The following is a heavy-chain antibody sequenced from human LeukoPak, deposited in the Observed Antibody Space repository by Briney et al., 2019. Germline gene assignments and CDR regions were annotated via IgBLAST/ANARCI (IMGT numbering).Heavy chain of an antibody. V-gene: IGHV3-64*01. Sequence: GGSLRLSCVASGFSFSAYIMHWVRQAPGKGLEYVSAIRSDVSSTFYPNPVKGRFTISRDNSKSTLYLQMGSLRAEDTAVYYCTRRYGGHSGWAGYHDSWGQGTLVTVSS. CDR3: TRRYGGHSGWAGYHDS. CDR1: GFSFSAYI. D-gene: IGHD6-19*01. CDR2: IRSDVSST. J-gene: IGHJ4*02.